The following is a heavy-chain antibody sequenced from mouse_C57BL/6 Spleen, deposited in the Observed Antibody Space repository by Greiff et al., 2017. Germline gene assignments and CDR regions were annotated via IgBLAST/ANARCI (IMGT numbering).Heavy chain of an antibody. V-gene: IGHV1-15*01. J-gene: IGHJ2*01. CDR3: TAYYGSSYH. D-gene: IGHD1-1*01. Sequence: VKLMESGAELVRPGASVTLSCKASGYTFTDYEMHWVKQTPVHGLEWIGAIDPETGGTAYNQKFKGKAILTADKSSSTAYMELRSLTSEDSAVYYCTAYYGSSYHWGQGTTLTVSS. CDR1: GYTFTDYE. CDR2: IDPETGGT.